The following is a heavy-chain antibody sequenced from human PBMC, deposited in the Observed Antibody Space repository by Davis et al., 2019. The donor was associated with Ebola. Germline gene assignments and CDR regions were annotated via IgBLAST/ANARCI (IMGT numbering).Heavy chain of an antibody. CDR2: IYYSGST. CDR3: ARGPNYVWGSYRYPY. V-gene: IGHV4-59*01. J-gene: IGHJ4*02. Sequence: SETLSLTCAVSGGSISSYYWTWIRQPPGKGLEWIGYIYYSGSTNYNPSPKSRVTISVDTSKNQFSLKLSSVTAADTAVYYCARGPNYVWGSYRYPYWGQGTLVTVSS. CDR1: GGSISSYY. D-gene: IGHD3-16*02.